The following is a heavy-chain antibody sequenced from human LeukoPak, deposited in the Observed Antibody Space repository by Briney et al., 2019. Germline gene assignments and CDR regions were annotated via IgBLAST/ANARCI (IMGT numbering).Heavy chain of an antibody. Sequence: GGSLRLSCAASGFTVSSSYISWVRQPPGKGLEWVSVIYSGGSTYYADSVKGRFTISRDNSKNTLYLQMNSLRAEDTAVYYCARGRECSGTGCYLPGIYWGQGILVTVSS. CDR1: GFTVSSSY. D-gene: IGHD2-2*01. CDR2: IYSGGST. J-gene: IGHJ4*02. V-gene: IGHV3-53*01. CDR3: ARGRECSGTGCYLPGIY.